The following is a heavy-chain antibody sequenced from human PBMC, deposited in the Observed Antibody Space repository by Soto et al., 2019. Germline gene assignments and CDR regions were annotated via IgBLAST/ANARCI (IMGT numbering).Heavy chain of an antibody. J-gene: IGHJ4*02. Sequence: QVQLVQSGAEVKRPGSSVKVSCKASGDTFAFHSINWVRQAPGLGLERMGRINPILSMSNYAQRFQGRVTMTADKSTSSAYMVLSSLRSEDTAIYYCGTGYGSGYRAFDYWGQGALVTVSS. V-gene: IGHV1-69*02. CDR1: GDTFAFHS. D-gene: IGHD3-10*01. CDR3: GTGYGSGYRAFDY. CDR2: INPILSMS.